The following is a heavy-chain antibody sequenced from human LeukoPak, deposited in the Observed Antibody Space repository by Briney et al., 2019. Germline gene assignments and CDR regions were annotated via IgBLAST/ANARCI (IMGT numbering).Heavy chain of an antibody. CDR1: GGSISSGGYY. J-gene: IGHJ5*02. CDR2: IYHSGST. Sequence: SETLSLTCTVSGGSISSGGYYWSWIRQPPGKGLEWIGYIYHSGSTYYNPSLKSRVTISVDRSKNQFSLKLSSVTAADTAVYYCARESRRQLAGDWFDPWGQGTLVTVSS. V-gene: IGHV4-30-2*01. D-gene: IGHD6-13*01. CDR3: ARESRRQLAGDWFDP.